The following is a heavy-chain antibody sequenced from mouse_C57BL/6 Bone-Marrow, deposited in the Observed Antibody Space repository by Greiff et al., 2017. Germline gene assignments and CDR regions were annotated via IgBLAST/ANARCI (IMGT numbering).Heavy chain of an antibody. Sequence: QVQLQQSGAELVKPGASVKISCKASGYAFSSYWMNWVKQRPGKGLEWIGQIYPGDGDTNYNGKFKGKATLTADKSSSTAYMQLSSLPSEDSAVYFCARSGRWLRRLDDWGQGTSVTVSS. D-gene: IGHD2-3*01. CDR2: IYPGDGDT. CDR1: GYAFSSYW. CDR3: ARSGRWLRRLDD. V-gene: IGHV1-80*01. J-gene: IGHJ4*01.